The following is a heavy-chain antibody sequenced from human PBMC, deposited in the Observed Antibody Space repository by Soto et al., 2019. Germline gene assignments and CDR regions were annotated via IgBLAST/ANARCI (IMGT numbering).Heavy chain of an antibody. Sequence: SGPTLVNPTQTLTLTCTFSGFSLSTSGVGVGWIRQPPGKALEWLALIYWDDDKYYSTSLKTRLTISKDTSKNQVVLTVTNMDPVDTATYYCARTLYGSANYYCDSWGQGTLVTVSS. D-gene: IGHD3-10*01. J-gene: IGHJ4*02. CDR2: IYWDDDK. CDR3: ARTLYGSANYYCDS. V-gene: IGHV2-70*01. CDR1: GFSLSTSGVG.